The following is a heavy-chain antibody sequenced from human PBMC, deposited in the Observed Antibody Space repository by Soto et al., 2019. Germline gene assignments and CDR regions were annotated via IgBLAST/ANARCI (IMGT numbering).Heavy chain of an antibody. Sequence: PGGSLRLSCAASGFTFSSYAMHWVRQAPGKGLEWVAVISYDGSNKYYADSVKGRFTISRDNSKNTLYLQMNSLRAEDTAVYYCAKNAERYSSGWYNWFDPWGQGTLVTVSS. D-gene: IGHD6-19*01. CDR1: GFTFSSYA. V-gene: IGHV3-30-3*02. CDR2: ISYDGSNK. J-gene: IGHJ5*02. CDR3: AKNAERYSSGWYNWFDP.